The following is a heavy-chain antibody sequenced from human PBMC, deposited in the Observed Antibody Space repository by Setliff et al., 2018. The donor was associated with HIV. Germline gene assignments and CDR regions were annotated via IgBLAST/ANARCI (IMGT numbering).Heavy chain of an antibody. CDR1: GFTFSSYR. Sequence: PGGSLRLSCAASGFTFSSYRMNWVRQAPGKGLEWVSYISSSSTTICYADSVKGRFTISRDNAKNSLYLQMNSLRAEDTAVYYCARDGLEGDMAGRQRTYAFGYWGQGTLVTVSS. D-gene: IGHD2-15*01. CDR3: ARDGLEGDMAGRQRTYAFGY. CDR2: ISSSSTTI. J-gene: IGHJ4*02. V-gene: IGHV3-48*01.